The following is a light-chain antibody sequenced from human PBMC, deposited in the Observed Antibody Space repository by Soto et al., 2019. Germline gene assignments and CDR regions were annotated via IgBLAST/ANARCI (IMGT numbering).Light chain of an antibody. CDR2: WAS. CDR3: QQYSNTPQS. Sequence: DIVMTQSPDSLAVSLGERATINCKSSQSVLYSSNNKNYLAWYQQKPGQPPRLLIYWASTRESGVPDRFSGSGSGTDFTLTISSLRAEDVAVYYCQQYSNTPQSFRQGTKVEI. V-gene: IGKV4-1*01. J-gene: IGKJ1*01. CDR1: QSVLYSSNNKNY.